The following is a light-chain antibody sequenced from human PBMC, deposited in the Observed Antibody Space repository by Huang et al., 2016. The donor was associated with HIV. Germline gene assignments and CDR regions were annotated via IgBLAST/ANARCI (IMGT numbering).Light chain of an antibody. CDR3: HQYEAWPPWT. V-gene: IGKV3-15*01. Sequence: EIVMTQSPATVSGSPGETATLSCRASQSVFHNLAWYQHKPGQAPRLLIYGASTRATGIPARFSGSGSGTDFTLTISSLQSEDFAVYYCHQYEAWPPWTFGQGTKVEIK. CDR2: GAS. J-gene: IGKJ1*01. CDR1: QSVFHN.